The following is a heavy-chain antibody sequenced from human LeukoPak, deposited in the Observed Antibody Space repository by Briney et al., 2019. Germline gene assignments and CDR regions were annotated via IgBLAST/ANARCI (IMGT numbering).Heavy chain of an antibody. CDR1: GFTFSSYS. D-gene: IGHD3-3*01. V-gene: IGHV3-21*01. Sequence: GGSLRLSCAASGFTFSSYSMNWVRQAPGKGLEWVSSINSNNSYIYYADSVKGRFTISRDNAKNSMYLQMHSLRAEDTAVYYCARTGDYDFWSDYHFYYYYYMDVWGKGTTVTVSS. J-gene: IGHJ6*03. CDR2: INSNNSYI. CDR3: ARTGDYDFWSDYHFYYYYYMDV.